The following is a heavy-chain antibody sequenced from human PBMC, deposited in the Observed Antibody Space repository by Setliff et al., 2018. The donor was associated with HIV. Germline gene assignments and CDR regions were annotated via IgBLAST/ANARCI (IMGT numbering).Heavy chain of an antibody. Sequence: KSSETLSLTCGVSGYSMSSGYYWGWIRQPPGKGLEWIGNVYHTGSTYYNPSLKSRVTISVDTSKNQFSLKLNSVTAADTAVYYCARGEQLVDNWFDPWGQGTLVTVSS. CDR2: VYHTGST. J-gene: IGHJ5*02. CDR3: ARGEQLVDNWFDP. CDR1: GYSMSSGYY. V-gene: IGHV4-38-2*01. D-gene: IGHD6-13*01.